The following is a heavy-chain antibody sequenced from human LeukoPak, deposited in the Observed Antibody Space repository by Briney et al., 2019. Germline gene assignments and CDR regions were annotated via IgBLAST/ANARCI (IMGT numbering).Heavy chain of an antibody. CDR1: GFTFSSYG. CDR3: AGTTTRYYYYYMDV. J-gene: IGHJ6*03. Sequence: GGSLRLSCAASGFTFSSYGMHWVRQAPGKGLEWVAFIRYDGSNKSYADSVKGRFTISRDNSKNTLYLQMNSLRPEDTAVYYCAGTTTRYYYYYMDVWGKGTTVTVSS. D-gene: IGHD4-17*01. CDR2: IRYDGSNK. V-gene: IGHV3-30*02.